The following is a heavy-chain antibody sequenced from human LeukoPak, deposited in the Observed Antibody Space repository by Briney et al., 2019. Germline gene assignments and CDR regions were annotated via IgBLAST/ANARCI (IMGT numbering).Heavy chain of an antibody. CDR2: ISAYNGNT. J-gene: IGHJ4*02. CDR3: AMLHSMTGADY. V-gene: IGHV1-18*01. D-gene: IGHD3-9*01. CDR1: GYTFTSYS. Sequence: ASVKVSCKASGYTFTSYSISWVRQAPGQGLEWMGWISAYNGNTNYAQKLQGRVTMTTDTSTSTAYMELRSLRSDDTAVYYCAMLHSMTGADYWGQGTLVTVSS.